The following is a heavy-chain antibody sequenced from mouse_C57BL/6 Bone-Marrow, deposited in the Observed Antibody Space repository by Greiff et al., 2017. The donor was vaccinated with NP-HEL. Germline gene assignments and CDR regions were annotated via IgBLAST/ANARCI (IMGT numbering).Heavy chain of an antibody. CDR1: GFNIKDDY. Sequence: EVQLQQSGAELVRPGASVKLSCTASGFNIKDDYMHWVKQRPEQGLEWIGWIDPENGDTEYASKFQGKATITADTSSNTAYLQLSSLTSEDTAVYYSTPFITTVVAFDYWGQGTTLTVSS. V-gene: IGHV14-4*01. D-gene: IGHD1-1*01. CDR3: TPFITTVVAFDY. CDR2: IDPENGDT. J-gene: IGHJ2*01.